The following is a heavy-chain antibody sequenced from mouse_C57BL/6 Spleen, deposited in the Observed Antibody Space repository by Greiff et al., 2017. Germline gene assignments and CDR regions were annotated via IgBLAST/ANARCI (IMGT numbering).Heavy chain of an antibody. CDR1: GYAFSSYW. CDR3: ARKLRVDAMDY. D-gene: IGHD3-2*02. V-gene: IGHV1-80*01. CDR2: IYPGDGDT. J-gene: IGHJ4*01. Sequence: VQLQQSGAELVKPGASVKISCKASGYAFSSYWMNWVKQRPGKGLEWIGQIYPGDGDTNYNGKFKGKATLTADKSSSTAYMQLSSLTSEDYAVYFCARKLRVDAMDYWGQGTSVTVSS.